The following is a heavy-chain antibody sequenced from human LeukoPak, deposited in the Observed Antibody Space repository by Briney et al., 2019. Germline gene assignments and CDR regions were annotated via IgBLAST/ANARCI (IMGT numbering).Heavy chain of an antibody. D-gene: IGHD4-23*01. CDR1: GFIFTNFA. Sequence: GGSLRLSCAASGFIFTNFAMGWVRQAPGKGLEWVSGIRDSGDSTYSADSVKGRFTISRDNSKNTLYLQMNSLRVEDTAIYYCAKAPGGGNWNWGQGTLVTVSS. V-gene: IGHV3-23*01. CDR3: AKAPGGGNWN. J-gene: IGHJ4*02. CDR2: IRDSGDST.